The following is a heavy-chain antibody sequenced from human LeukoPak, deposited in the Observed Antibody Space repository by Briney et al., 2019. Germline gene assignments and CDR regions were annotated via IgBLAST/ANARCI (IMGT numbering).Heavy chain of an antibody. CDR3: AKDRNPVFGPPAQ. CDR1: GFTFSSYA. J-gene: IGHJ4*02. Sequence: PGGSLRLSCAASGFTFSSYAMSWVRQAPGKGLEWVSAVSGSGGSTYYADSVKGRFTISRDNSKNTLYLQMNSLRAEDTAVYYCAKDRNPVFGPPAQWGQGTLVTVSS. D-gene: IGHD3-3*01. CDR2: VSGSGGST. V-gene: IGHV3-23*01.